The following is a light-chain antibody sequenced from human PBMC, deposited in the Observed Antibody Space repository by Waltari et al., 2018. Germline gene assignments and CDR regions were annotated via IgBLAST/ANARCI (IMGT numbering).Light chain of an antibody. Sequence: QSALTQPASVSGSPGQSIATSCIGTSSDVGANNFLSWYQQHPGRAPKLMIHEVTKRPSGVSTRFSGSKSGNTASLTISGLQAEDEADYYCCSYTTIGPVLIGGGTKVTVL. CDR1: SSDVGANNF. CDR2: EVT. J-gene: IGLJ2*01. CDR3: CSYTTIGPVL. V-gene: IGLV2-23*02.